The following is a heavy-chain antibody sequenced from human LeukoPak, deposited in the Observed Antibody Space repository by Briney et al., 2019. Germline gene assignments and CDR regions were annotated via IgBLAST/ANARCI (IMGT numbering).Heavy chain of an antibody. D-gene: IGHD6-13*01. CDR2: ISSSGSTI. J-gene: IGHJ4*02. CDR3: ARVGAAADVDY. CDR1: GFTFSSYE. V-gene: IGHV3-48*03. Sequence: GGPLRLSCAASGFTFSSYEMNWVRQAPGKGLEWVSYISSSGSTIYYADSVKGRFTISRDNAKNSLYLQMNSLRAEDTAVYYCARVGAAADVDYWGQGTLVTVSS.